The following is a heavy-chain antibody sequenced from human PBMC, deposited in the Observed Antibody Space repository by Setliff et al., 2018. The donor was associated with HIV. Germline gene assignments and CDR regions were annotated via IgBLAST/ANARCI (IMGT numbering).Heavy chain of an antibody. CDR2: IYHTGST. CDR1: GASIRSYY. V-gene: IGHV4-59*12. CDR3: VRERRWLQEYYYYMDV. Sequence: SETLSLTCSVSGASIRSYYWSWIRQPPGKAPEWIGYIYHTGSTNNNPSLKNRLTISVDTSKNQLSLQLKSVTAADTALYYCVRERRWLQEYYYYMDVWGNGTTVTVSS. D-gene: IGHD3-16*01. J-gene: IGHJ6*04.